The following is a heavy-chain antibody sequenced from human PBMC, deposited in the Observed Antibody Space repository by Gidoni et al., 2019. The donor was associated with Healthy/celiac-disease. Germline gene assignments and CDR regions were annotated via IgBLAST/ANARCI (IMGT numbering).Heavy chain of an antibody. CDR3: ARESHCSGGSCYLYYYYGMDV. V-gene: IGHV6-1*01. CDR2: TYYRSKWYN. Sequence: QVQLQQSGPGLVKPSQTLSLTCAISGDSVSSNSAAWNWIRQSPSRGLEWLGRTYYRSKWYNDYAVSVKSRITINPDTSKNQFSLQLNSVTPEDTAVYYCARESHCSGGSCYLYYYYGMDVWGQGTTVTVSS. CDR1: GDSVSSNSAA. J-gene: IGHJ6*02. D-gene: IGHD2-15*01.